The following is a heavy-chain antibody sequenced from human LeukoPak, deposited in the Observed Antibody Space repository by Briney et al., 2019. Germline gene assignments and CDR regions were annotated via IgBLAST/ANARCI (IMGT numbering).Heavy chain of an antibody. J-gene: IGHJ5*02. D-gene: IGHD3-10*01. CDR2: INHSGST. CDR3: ARGRMVRGAIMPWAGMVHRWFDP. V-gene: IGHV4-34*01. Sequence: PSETLSLTCAVYGGSFSGYYWSWIRQPPGKGLEWIGEINHSGSTNYNPSLKGRVTISVDTSKNQFSLKLSSVTAADTAVYYCARGRMVRGAIMPWAGMVHRWFDPWGQGTLVTVSS. CDR1: GGSFSGYY.